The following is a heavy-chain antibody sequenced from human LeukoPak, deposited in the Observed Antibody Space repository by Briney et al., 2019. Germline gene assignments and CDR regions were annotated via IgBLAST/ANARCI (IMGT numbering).Heavy chain of an antibody. J-gene: IGHJ4*02. V-gene: IGHV4-34*01. Sequence: SETLSLTCAVYGGSFSGYYWSWIRQPPGKGLEWIGEINHSGSTNYNPSLKSRVTISVDTSKNQFSLKLSSVTAADTAVYYCARAPRGCSGGSCYNYWGQGTLVTVSS. CDR1: GGSFSGYY. D-gene: IGHD2-15*01. CDR3: ARAPRGCSGGSCYNY. CDR2: INHSGST.